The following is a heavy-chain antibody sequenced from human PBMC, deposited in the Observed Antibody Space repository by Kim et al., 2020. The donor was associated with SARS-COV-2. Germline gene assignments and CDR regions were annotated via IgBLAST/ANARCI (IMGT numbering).Heavy chain of an antibody. CDR2: ISGSGGAK. V-gene: IGHV3-23*01. J-gene: IGHJ4*02. CDR1: GFTFSSYG. CDR3: AKDSYGSGKYYQFDY. Sequence: GGSLRLSCAASGFTFSSYGMSWVRQAPGKGLEWVSTISGSGGAKYFADSVKVRFTISRDNSKNTLYLQMNSLRAEDTAVYYCAKDSYGSGKYYQFDYWSQGTLVTFSS. D-gene: IGHD3-10*01.